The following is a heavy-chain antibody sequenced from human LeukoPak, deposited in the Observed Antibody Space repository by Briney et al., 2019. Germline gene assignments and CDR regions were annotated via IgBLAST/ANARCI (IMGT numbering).Heavy chain of an antibody. V-gene: IGHV5-10-1*01. Sequence: GESLRISCKGSGYSFTSYWISWVRQMPGKGLEWMGRIDPRDSYTNYSPSFQGHGTISADKSISTAYLQWSSLRASDTAMYYCARHGARAYTFDYWGQGTLVTVSS. CDR1: GYSFTSYW. CDR2: IDPRDSYT. CDR3: ARHGARAYTFDY. J-gene: IGHJ4*02. D-gene: IGHD4/OR15-4a*01.